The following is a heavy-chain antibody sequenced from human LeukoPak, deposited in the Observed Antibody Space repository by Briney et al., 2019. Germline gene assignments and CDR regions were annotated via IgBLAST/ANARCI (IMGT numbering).Heavy chain of an antibody. V-gene: IGHV4-39*01. J-gene: IGHJ4*02. D-gene: IGHD3-10*01. CDR1: GVSICSSSYY. CDR2: IYYIWST. CDR3: ARRSGSGSYTSFDY. Sequence: SETLALTCTVSGVSICSSSYYWGWIRQSPGNGLDWVGNIYYIWSTYYNLSLKSRVTISVDTSQNQFSLKVSPVTAAHPAVYLCARRSGSGSYTSFDYWGQGTLGTASS.